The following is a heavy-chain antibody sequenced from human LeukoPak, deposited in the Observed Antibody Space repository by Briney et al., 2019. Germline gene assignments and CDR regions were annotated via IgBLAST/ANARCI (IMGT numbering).Heavy chain of an antibody. J-gene: IGHJ4*02. D-gene: IGHD5-24*01. Sequence: SETLSLTRTASGYSISSGYYWGWIRQPPGKGLEWIGNIYHSGSTYYNPSLKSRVTISVDTSKNQSSLKLSSVTAADTAVYYCARGDGYNYWGQGTLVTVSS. CDR2: IYHSGST. V-gene: IGHV4-38-2*02. CDR1: GYSISSGYY. CDR3: ARGDGYNY.